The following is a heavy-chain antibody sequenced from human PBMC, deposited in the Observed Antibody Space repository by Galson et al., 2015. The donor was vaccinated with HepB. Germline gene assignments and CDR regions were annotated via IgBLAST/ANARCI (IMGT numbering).Heavy chain of an antibody. J-gene: IGHJ4*02. V-gene: IGHV3-30*18. CDR3: AKGASGDGSFDY. CDR1: GFTFSGSG. CDR2: ISNDGSNK. Sequence: SLRLSCAASGFTFSGSGIHWVRQAPGKGLEWVAVISNDGSNKYYADSVKGRFTISRDNSKKTLYLQMNSLRSEDTAVYYCAKGASGDGSFDYWGQGTLVTVSS. D-gene: IGHD7-27*01.